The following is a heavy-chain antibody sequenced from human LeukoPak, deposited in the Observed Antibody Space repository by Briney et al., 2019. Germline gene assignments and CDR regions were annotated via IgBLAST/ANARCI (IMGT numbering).Heavy chain of an antibody. CDR1: GGTFSSYA. CDR3: ARTRHCSAGFYPWDFHY. Sequence: SVKVSCKASGGTFSSYAISWVRQAPGQGLEWMGRIIPILGIANYAQKFQGRVTITADKSTSTAYMELSSLRSEDTAVYYCARTRHCSAGFYPWDFHYWGQGTPVTVSS. D-gene: IGHD2-15*01. V-gene: IGHV1-69*04. CDR2: IIPILGIA. J-gene: IGHJ4*02.